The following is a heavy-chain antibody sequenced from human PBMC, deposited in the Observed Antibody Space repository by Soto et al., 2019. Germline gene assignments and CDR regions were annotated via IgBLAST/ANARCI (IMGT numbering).Heavy chain of an antibody. J-gene: IGHJ3*02. CDR1: GFTFSNAW. CDR2: IKSKTDGGTT. CDR3: SVEDIVVVVAAHDAFDI. D-gene: IGHD2-15*01. V-gene: IGHV3-15*01. Sequence: GGSLRLSCAASGFTFSNAWMSWVRQAPGKGLEWVGPIKSKTDGGTTDYAAPVKGRFTISRDDSKNTLYLQMNSLKTEDTAVYYCSVEDIVVVVAAHDAFDIWGQGTMVTVSS.